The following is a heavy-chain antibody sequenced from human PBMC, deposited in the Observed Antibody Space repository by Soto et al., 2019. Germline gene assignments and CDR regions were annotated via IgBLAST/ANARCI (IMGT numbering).Heavy chain of an antibody. J-gene: IGHJ6*02. V-gene: IGHV4-31*01. CDR1: GGSISSGGYY. CDR3: ARERYYYDSSGSSRDYYYYGMDV. CDR2: IYYSGST. D-gene: IGHD3-22*01. Sequence: QVQLQESGPGLVKPSQTLSLTCTVSGGSISSGGYYWSWIRQHPGKGLEWIGYIYYSGSTYYNPSLKSLVTISVDTSKNQFSMKLSSVTAADTAVYYCARERYYYDSSGSSRDYYYYGMDVWGQGTTVTVSS.